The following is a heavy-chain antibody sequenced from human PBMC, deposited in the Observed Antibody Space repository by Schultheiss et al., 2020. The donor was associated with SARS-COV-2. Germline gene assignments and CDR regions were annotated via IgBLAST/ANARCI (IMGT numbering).Heavy chain of an antibody. V-gene: IGHV3-43D*04. J-gene: IGHJ6*02. D-gene: IGHD1/OR15-1a*01. Sequence: GESLKISCAASGFTFSSYAMHWVRQAPGKGLEWVSLISWDGGSTYYADSVKGRFTISRDNSKNSLYLQMNSLRAEDTALYYCAKDNNNYYYYGMDVWGQGTTVTVSS. CDR2: ISWDGGST. CDR1: GFTFSSYA. CDR3: AKDNNNYYYYGMDV.